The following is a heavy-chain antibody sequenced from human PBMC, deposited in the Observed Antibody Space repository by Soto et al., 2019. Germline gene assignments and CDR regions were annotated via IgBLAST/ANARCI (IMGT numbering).Heavy chain of an antibody. CDR2: IYPDDSDT. Sequence: SLNISCTASGYTFSTYXLGWVRQMPGKGLEWSGIIYPDDSDTRYSPSFKGQVSISADKSIPTAYLQWSSLKASDTAMYYCARPKYNWNYVADFDIWGQGTMVTVSS. CDR1: GYTFSTYX. D-gene: IGHD1-7*01. J-gene: IGHJ3*02. V-gene: IGHV5-51*01. CDR3: ARPKYNWNYVADFDI.